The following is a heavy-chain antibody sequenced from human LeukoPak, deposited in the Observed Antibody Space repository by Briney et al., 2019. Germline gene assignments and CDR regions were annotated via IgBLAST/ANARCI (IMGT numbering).Heavy chain of an antibody. J-gene: IGHJ4*02. CDR3: ARLHSGNLRLGFDY. V-gene: IGHV3-64*01. CDR1: GFTFSSYA. D-gene: IGHD3-16*01. CDR2: ISSNGGST. Sequence: PGGSLRLSCAAAGFTFSSYAMHWVRQAPGKGLEYVSAISSNGGSTYYAKSVKGRFTIPRDNSKNTLYLQMGSLRAEDMAVYYCARLHSGNLRLGFDYWGQGTLVTVST.